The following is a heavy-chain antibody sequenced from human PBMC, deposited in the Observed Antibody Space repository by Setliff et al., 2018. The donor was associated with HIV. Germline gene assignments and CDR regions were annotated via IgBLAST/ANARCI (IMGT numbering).Heavy chain of an antibody. D-gene: IGHD3-22*01. CDR1: GYSFGDYW. CDR2: IFPADSDT. CDR3: ARHRVDTSMLVVKDPGAFDL. Sequence: GESLKISCRGFGYSFGDYWIGWVRQKPGKGLEWMGIIFPADSDTRVNPSFQGQVTISADKSTYAAFLQWTSLKASDTGIYYCARHRVDTSMLVVKDPGAFDLWGQGTLVNVSA. V-gene: IGHV5-51*01. J-gene: IGHJ3*01.